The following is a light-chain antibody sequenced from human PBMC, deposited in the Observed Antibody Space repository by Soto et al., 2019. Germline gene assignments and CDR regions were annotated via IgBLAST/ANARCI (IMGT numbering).Light chain of an antibody. J-gene: IGLJ3*02. Sequence: QSVLTQPPSVSAAPGQKVTISCSGSSSNIGNNYVSWYQQLPGTAPKLLIYENNKRPSGIPDRFSGSKSDTSATLGIAGLQAGDEADYYCGTWDSSLSTGEVFGGGTQLTVL. CDR2: ENN. V-gene: IGLV1-51*02. CDR3: GTWDSSLSTGEV. CDR1: SSNIGNNY.